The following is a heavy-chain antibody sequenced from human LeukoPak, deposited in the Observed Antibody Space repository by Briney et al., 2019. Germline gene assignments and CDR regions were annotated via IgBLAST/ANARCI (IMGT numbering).Heavy chain of an antibody. V-gene: IGHV3-30*18. CDR2: ISYDGSNK. Sequence: GGSLRLSCAASGFTFSSYGMHWVRQAPGKGLEWVAVISYDGSNKYYADSVKGRFTISGDNSKNTLYLQMNSLRAKDTAVYYCAKPFREYGSDWYSAFDIWGQGTMVTVSS. J-gene: IGHJ3*02. CDR1: GFTFSSYG. CDR3: AKPFREYGSDWYSAFDI. D-gene: IGHD2-21*01.